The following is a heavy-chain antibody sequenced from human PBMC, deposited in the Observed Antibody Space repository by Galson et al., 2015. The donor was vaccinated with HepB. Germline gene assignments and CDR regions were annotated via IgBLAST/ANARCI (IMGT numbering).Heavy chain of an antibody. CDR3: ARDSRYYYDSSGYKARLFDY. D-gene: IGHD3-22*01. V-gene: IGHV3-21*01. J-gene: IGHJ4*02. CDR1: GFTFSSYS. CDR2: ISSSSSYI. Sequence: SLRLSCAASGFTFSSYSMNWVRQAPGKGLEWVSSISSSSSYICYADSVKGRFTISRDNAKNSLYLQMNSLRAEDTAVYYCARDSRYYYDSSGYKARLFDYWGQGTLVTVSS.